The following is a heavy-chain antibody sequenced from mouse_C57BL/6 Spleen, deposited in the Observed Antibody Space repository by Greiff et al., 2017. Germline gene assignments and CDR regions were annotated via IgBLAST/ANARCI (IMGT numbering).Heavy chain of an antibody. D-gene: IGHD1-1*01. CDR1: GFSLTSYA. CDR3: ARIGYGSSYYAMDY. CDR2: IWTGGGT. J-gene: IGHJ4*01. Sequence: VMLVESGPGLVAPSQSLSITCTVSGFSLTSYAISWVRQPPGKGLEWLGVIWTGGGTNYNSALKSRLSISKDNSKSQVFLKMNSLQTDDTARYYCARIGYGSSYYAMDYWGQGTSVTVSS. V-gene: IGHV2-9-1*01.